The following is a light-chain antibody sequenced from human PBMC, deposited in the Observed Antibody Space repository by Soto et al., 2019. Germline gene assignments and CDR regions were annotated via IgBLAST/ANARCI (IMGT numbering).Light chain of an antibody. V-gene: IGKV3-15*01. CDR2: SAS. CDR3: PQYNNWPRT. CDR1: QSVSSN. Sequence: EIVMTQSPATLSVSPGERATLSCRASQSVSSNLAWYQQKPGQAPRLLIYSASTRATGIPARFSGSGSGTEFTLTINSLQAEDFAVYYFPQYNNWPRTFGQGTKVESK. J-gene: IGKJ1*01.